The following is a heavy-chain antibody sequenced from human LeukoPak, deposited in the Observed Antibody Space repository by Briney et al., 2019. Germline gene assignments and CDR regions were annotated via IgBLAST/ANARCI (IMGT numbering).Heavy chain of an antibody. J-gene: IGHJ5*02. CDR2: ISSSSSYI. CDR3: ARDQSSVAGTTYNWFDP. CDR1: GFTFSSYS. D-gene: IGHD6-19*01. Sequence: GGSLRLSCAASGFTFSSYSMNWVRQAPGKGLEWVSSISSSSSYIYYADSVKGRFTISRDNAKNSLYLQMNSLRAEDTAVYYCARDQSSVAGTTYNWFDPWGQGTLVTVSS. V-gene: IGHV3-21*01.